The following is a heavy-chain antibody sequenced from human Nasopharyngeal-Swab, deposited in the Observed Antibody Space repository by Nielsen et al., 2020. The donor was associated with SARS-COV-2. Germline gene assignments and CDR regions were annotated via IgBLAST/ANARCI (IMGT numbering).Heavy chain of an antibody. D-gene: IGHD3-3*01. J-gene: IGHJ4*02. CDR2: ISVYNADT. Sequence: ASVKVSCKASGYTFTSYGITWVRQAPGQQLEWMGWISVYNADTNYAQKLQGRVSMTTDTSTSTAYMELRSLRSDDTAVYYCARDIEEWLVVPSLSFDYWGQGTLVTVSS. V-gene: IGHV1-18*01. CDR3: ARDIEEWLVVPSLSFDY. CDR1: GYTFTSYG.